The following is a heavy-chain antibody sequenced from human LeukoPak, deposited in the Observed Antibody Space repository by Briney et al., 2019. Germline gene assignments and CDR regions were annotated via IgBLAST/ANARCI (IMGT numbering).Heavy chain of an antibody. J-gene: IGHJ6*03. CDR1: GGSISSYY. D-gene: IGHD3-10*01. CDR2: VYYTGST. CDR3: ARYGSGSYRPYMDV. V-gene: IGHV4-59*01. Sequence: SETLSLTCTVSGGSISSYYWSWVRQPPGKGLEWIGFVYYTGSTNYSPSLKSRVTISVDTSKNQFSLKLRSVTAADTAVYYCARYGSGSYRPYMDVWGKGTTVTVSS.